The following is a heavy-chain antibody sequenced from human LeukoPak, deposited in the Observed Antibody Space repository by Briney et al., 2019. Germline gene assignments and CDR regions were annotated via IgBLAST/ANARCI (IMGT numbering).Heavy chain of an antibody. J-gene: IGHJ3*02. CDR3: ARVGSSGDAFDI. CDR2: ISYDGSNK. D-gene: IGHD3-22*01. V-gene: IGHV3-30*01. CDR1: GFTFSSYA. Sequence: PGRSLRLSCAASGFTFSSYAMHWVRQAPGKGLEWMAVISYDGSNKYYADSVKGRFTISRDNSKNTLYLQMNSLRAEDTAVYYCARVGSSGDAFDIWGQGTMVTVSS.